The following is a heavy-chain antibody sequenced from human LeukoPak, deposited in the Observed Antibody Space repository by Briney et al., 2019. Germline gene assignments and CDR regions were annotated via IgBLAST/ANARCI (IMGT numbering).Heavy chain of an antibody. CDR1: GGSISSSSYY. Sequence: SETLSLTCTVSGGSISSSSYYWGWIRQPPGKGLEWIGSIYYSGSTYYNPSLKSRVTISVDTSQNQFSLRLNSVTAADTAVYYCARHRHSLILVVSIGGYNWFDPWGQGTLVTVSS. J-gene: IGHJ5*02. CDR2: IYYSGST. CDR3: ARHRHSLILVVSIGGYNWFDP. D-gene: IGHD3-22*01. V-gene: IGHV4-39*01.